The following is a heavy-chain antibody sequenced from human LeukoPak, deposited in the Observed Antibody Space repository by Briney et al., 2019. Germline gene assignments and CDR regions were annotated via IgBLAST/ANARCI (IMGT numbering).Heavy chain of an antibody. D-gene: IGHD1-26*01. Sequence: PGGSLRLSCAASGFTFSSYAMSWVRQAPGKGLEWVSAILGSGDSTYYADPVKGRFTISRDNSKNTLDLHMNSLRADDTAVYYCATELKVAGPTTGFDYWGQGTLVTVSS. CDR3: ATELKVAGPTTGFDY. CDR2: ILGSGDST. J-gene: IGHJ4*02. CDR1: GFTFSSYA. V-gene: IGHV3-23*01.